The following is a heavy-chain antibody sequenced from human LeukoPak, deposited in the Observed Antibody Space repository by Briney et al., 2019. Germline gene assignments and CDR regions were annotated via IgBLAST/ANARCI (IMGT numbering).Heavy chain of an antibody. CDR2: ISATGGIT. CDR1: GFTFSSCD. J-gene: IGHJ4*02. Sequence: GGSLRLSCAASGFTFSSCDMSWVRQAPGKGLEWVSGISATGGITYYADSVKGRFTISRDNSKNTLYLQMNSLRAEDTAVYYCAKILPDTVTAGYWGQGTLVTVSS. CDR3: AKILPDTVTAGY. V-gene: IGHV3-23*01. D-gene: IGHD4-11*01.